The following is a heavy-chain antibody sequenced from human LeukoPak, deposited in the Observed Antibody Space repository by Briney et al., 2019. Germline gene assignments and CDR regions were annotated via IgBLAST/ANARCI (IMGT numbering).Heavy chain of an antibody. Sequence: PSQTLSLTCTVSGGSISSGGYYWSWIRQPPGKGLEWIGYIYHSGSTYYNPSLKSRVTISVDRSKNQFSLKLSSVTAADTAVYYCARDSCSSTSCPSYYYYYMDVWGKGTTVTVSS. CDR3: ARDSCSSTSCPSYYYYYMDV. D-gene: IGHD2-2*01. CDR1: GGSISSGGYY. V-gene: IGHV4-30-2*01. CDR2: IYHSGST. J-gene: IGHJ6*03.